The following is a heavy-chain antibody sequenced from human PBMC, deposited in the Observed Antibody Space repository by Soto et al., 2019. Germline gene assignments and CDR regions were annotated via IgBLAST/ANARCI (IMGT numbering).Heavy chain of an antibody. CDR3: VQNGYYSLES. D-gene: IGHD3-3*01. V-gene: IGHV4-4*02. Sequence: QVHLQESGPGLVTPSGTLSLTCTVSGDSISSHDWWSWVRQPPGKALEWIGEIHHGGGTNYKPSLRSRLTMSIDNSKNHFSVKLSSVTAADTAMYYCVQNGYYSLESWGQGTPVTVSS. CDR2: IHHGGGT. CDR1: GDSISSHDW. J-gene: IGHJ4*02.